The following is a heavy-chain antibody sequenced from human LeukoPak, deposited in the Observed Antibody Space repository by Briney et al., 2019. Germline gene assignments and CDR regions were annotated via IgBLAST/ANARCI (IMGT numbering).Heavy chain of an antibody. CDR2: IYSSGST. V-gene: IGHV4-4*07. Sequence: SETLSLTSTVSGGSISGYYWSWIRQPAGKGLEWIGRIYSSGSTSYNPSLKSRLTMSVDTSKNQFSLKLSSVTAADTAVYYCARADETLIAVAGTLYFDYWGQGSLVTVSS. D-gene: IGHD6-19*01. CDR1: GGSISGYY. J-gene: IGHJ4*02. CDR3: ARADETLIAVAGTLYFDY.